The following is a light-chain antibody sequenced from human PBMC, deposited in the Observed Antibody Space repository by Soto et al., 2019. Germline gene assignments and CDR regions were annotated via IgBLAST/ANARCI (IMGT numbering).Light chain of an antibody. CDR1: QSVSSN. CDR3: QQYAYWPET. J-gene: IGKJ1*01. Sequence: EILMTQSPVTLSLSAGERATLSWRASQSVSSNLAWYKQKPGQAPSLLIYGAFTRATGIPARVSGTGSGTEFTLTISSLKSEDFELYYCQQYAYWPETFGQGTKVDIK. CDR2: GAF. V-gene: IGKV3-15*01.